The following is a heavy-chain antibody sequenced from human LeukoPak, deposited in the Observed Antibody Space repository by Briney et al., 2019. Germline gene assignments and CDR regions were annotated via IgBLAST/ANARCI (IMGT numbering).Heavy chain of an antibody. CDR1: GGSVSSGSYY. CDR2: IYYSGST. CDR3: ARGKQLWLPSPFDY. V-gene: IGHV4-61*01. J-gene: IGHJ4*02. D-gene: IGHD5-18*01. Sequence: SETLSLTCAVSGGSVSSGSYYRSWIRQPPGKGLEWIGYIYYSGSTNYNPSPKSRVTISVDTSKNQFSLKLSSVTAADTAVYYCARGKQLWLPSPFDYWGQGTLVTVSS.